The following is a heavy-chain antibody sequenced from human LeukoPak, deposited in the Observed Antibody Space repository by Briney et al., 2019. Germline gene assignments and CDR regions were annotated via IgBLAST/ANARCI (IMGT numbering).Heavy chain of an antibody. CDR1: GYTFTSYG. V-gene: IGHV1-18*04. J-gene: IGHJ3*02. CDR2: IGAYNGNT. CDR3: ARDRWGSSGWYDDAFDI. Sequence: ASVKVSCKASGYTFTSYGISWVRQAPGQGLEWMGWIGAYNGNTNYAQKLQGRVTMTTDTSTSTAYMELRSLRSDDTAVYYCARDRWGSSGWYDDAFDIWGQGTMVTVSS. D-gene: IGHD6-19*01.